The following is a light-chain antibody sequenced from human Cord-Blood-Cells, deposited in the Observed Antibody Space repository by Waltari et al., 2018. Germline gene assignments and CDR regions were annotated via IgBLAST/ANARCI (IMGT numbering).Light chain of an antibody. CDR3: AAWDDSLSGWV. CDR1: SSNIGRNY. J-gene: IGLJ3*02. Sequence: QSVLTQPPSASGTPGQRVTTSCSGSSSNIGRNYVYWYQPLPGTAPKLLIYRNNQRPSGVPDRFSGSKSGTSASLAISGLRSEDEADYYCAAWDDSLSGWVFGGGTKLTVL. V-gene: IGLV1-47*01. CDR2: RNN.